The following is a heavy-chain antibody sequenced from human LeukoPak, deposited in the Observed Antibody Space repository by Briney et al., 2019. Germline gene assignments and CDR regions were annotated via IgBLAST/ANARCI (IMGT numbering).Heavy chain of an antibody. CDR2: IYSGGDT. J-gene: IGHJ4*02. CDR1: GFTVSNNY. V-gene: IGHV3-66*04. Sequence: GGSLRLSCAASGFTVSNNYMNWVRRAPGKGLEWVSIIYSGGDTYYADSVEGRFTISRDNSKNTLYLQMNSLRAEDTAVYFCARHTPPDYWGQGTLVTVSS. CDR3: ARHTPPDY.